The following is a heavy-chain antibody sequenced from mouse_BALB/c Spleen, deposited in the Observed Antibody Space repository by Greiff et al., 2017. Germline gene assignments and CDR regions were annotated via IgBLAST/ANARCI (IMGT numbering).Heavy chain of an antibody. CDR3: TRRDYCGSYWYFDV. CDR2: IYPGSGST. J-gene: IGHJ1*01. D-gene: IGHD2-1*01. CDR1: GYTFTSYC. V-gene: IGHV1S22*01. Sequence: LQQPGSDLVRPGASLKLSCTASGYTFTSYCMHWVQQRPGQGLEWIGNIYPGSGSTNYDENFNRKATLTVDTSSSTAYLQLNSLTSEDSAVYYCTRRDYCGSYWYFDVWGAGTTVTVSS.